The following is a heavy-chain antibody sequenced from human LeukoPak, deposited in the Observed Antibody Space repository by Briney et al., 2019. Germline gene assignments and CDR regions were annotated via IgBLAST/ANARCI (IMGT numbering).Heavy chain of an antibody. CDR3: ARPRGSSGWYGDGFDI. CDR1: GFTFSSYS. D-gene: IGHD6-19*01. J-gene: IGHJ3*02. Sequence: SGGSLRLSCAASGFTFSSYSMNWLRQAPGKGLEWVSSISSSSIYIYYAHSVKGRFTISRDNDRNSLYLQMNSLRAEDTAVYYCARPRGSSGWYGDGFDIWGQGTMVTVSS. V-gene: IGHV3-21*01. CDR2: ISSSSIYI.